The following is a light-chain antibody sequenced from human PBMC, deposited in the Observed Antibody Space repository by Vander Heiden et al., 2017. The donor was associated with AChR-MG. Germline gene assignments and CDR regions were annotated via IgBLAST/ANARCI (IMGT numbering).Light chain of an antibody. Sequence: EIVMTQSPATLSVSPGERATLSCRASQSVSSNLAWYQQKPGQAPRLLIYGTSTRATGIPARFSGSGYGTEFTLTISSRQSEDFALYYCQQYRNWPPYTFGQRTKLDIK. CDR2: GTS. CDR1: QSVSSN. CDR3: QQYRNWPPYT. V-gene: IGKV3-15*01. J-gene: IGKJ2*01.